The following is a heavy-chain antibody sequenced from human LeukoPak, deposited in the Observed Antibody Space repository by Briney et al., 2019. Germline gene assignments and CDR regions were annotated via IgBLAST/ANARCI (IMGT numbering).Heavy chain of an antibody. D-gene: IGHD2-2*01. J-gene: IGHJ4*02. Sequence: SETLSLTCAVYGGSFSGYYWSWIRQPPGKGLEWIGEINHSGGTNYNPSLKSRVTISVDTSKNQFSLKLSSVTAADTAVYYCARGQYCSSTSCYLWYNYWGQGTLVTVSS. CDR2: INHSGGT. CDR1: GGSFSGYY. CDR3: ARGQYCSSTSCYLWYNY. V-gene: IGHV4-34*01.